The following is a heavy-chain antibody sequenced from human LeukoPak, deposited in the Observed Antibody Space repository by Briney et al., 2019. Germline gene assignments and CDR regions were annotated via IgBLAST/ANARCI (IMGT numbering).Heavy chain of an antibody. CDR3: ARRRLSSSWYSGDAFDI. J-gene: IGHJ3*02. Sequence: SETLSLTCTVSGGSISSYYWSWIRQPPGKGLEWIGYIYYSGSTNYNPSLKSRVTISVDTSKNQFSLKLSSVTAADTAVYYCARRRLSSSWYSGDAFDIWGQGTMVTVSS. D-gene: IGHD6-13*01. CDR2: IYYSGST. CDR1: GGSISSYY. V-gene: IGHV4-59*08.